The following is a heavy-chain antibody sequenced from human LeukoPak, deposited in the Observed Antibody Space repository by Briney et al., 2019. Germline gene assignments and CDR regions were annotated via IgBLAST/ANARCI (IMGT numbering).Heavy chain of an antibody. CDR1: SGSISSGSYY. V-gene: IGHV4-61*02. CDR3: ARGGSSGWPYYYYYYMDV. D-gene: IGHD6-19*01. Sequence: PSETLSLTCTVSSGSISSGSYYWNWIRQPAGKGLEWIGRIYTSGSTNYNPSLKSRVTISVDTSKNQFSLKLSSVTAADTAVYYCARGGSSGWPYYYYYYMDVWGKGTTVTISS. CDR2: IYTSGST. J-gene: IGHJ6*03.